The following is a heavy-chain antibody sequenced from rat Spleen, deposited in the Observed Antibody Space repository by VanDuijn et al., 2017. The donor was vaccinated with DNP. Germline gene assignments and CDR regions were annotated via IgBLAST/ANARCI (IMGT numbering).Heavy chain of an antibody. CDR3: ARHRVGAHYWYFDF. J-gene: IGHJ1*01. Sequence: EVQLVESGGGLVQPGRSMKLSCAASGFTFSNSDMAWVRQAPTKGLEWVATISTSGSRTYYPDSVKGRFTISRDNAKSSLYLQMNSLKSEDTATYYCARHRVGAHYWYFDFWGPGTMVTVSS. CDR2: ISTSGSRT. CDR1: GFTFSNSD. V-gene: IGHV5-25*01. D-gene: IGHD5-1*01.